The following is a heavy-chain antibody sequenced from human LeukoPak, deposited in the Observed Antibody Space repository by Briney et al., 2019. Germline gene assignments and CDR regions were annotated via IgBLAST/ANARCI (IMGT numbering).Heavy chain of an antibody. CDR1: GVTVRTNL. CDR2: IYSGGST. D-gene: IGHD1-1*01. CDR3: AKDISPTGTFYYFDY. V-gene: IGHV3-53*05. Sequence: HPGGSLRLSCVVAGVTVRTNLMSWVGQAPGERLEWVSVIYSGGSTYYADSVKGRFTISRDNAKNSLYLQMNSLRAEDTALYYCAKDISPTGTFYYFDYWGQGTLVTVSS. J-gene: IGHJ4*02.